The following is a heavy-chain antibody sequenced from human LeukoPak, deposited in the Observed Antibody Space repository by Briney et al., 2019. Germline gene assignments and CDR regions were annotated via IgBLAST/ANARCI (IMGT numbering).Heavy chain of an antibody. CDR1: GGSFSGYY. Sequence: KSSETLSLTCAVYGGSFSGYYWSWIRQPPGKGLEWSGEINHSGSTNYNPSLKSRVTISVDTSKNQFSLKLSSVTAADTAVYYCAARNYWGQGTLVTVSS. CDR2: INHSGST. CDR3: AARNY. V-gene: IGHV4-34*01. J-gene: IGHJ4*02.